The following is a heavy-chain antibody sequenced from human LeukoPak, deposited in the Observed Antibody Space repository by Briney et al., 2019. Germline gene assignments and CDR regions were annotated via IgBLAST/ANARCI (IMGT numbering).Heavy chain of an antibody. CDR1: GGSISSGSYY. CDR3: ARDGMATIDT. Sequence: PSETLSLTCTVSGGSISSGSYYWSWIRQPAGKGLEWIGGIYTSGSTNYNPSLKSRVTISVDTSKNQFSLKLSSVTAADTAVYYCARDGMATIDTWGQGTLVTVSS. CDR2: IYTSGST. J-gene: IGHJ5*02. D-gene: IGHD5-24*01. V-gene: IGHV4-61*02.